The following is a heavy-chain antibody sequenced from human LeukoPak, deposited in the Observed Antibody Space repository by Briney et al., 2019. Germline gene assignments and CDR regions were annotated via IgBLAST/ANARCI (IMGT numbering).Heavy chain of an antibody. V-gene: IGHV3-23*01. J-gene: IGHJ4*02. CDR1: GFTFSTYA. Sequence: QPGGSLRLSCAASGFTFSTYAMSWVRQAPGKGLEWVSAISGSADSTYYADSVKGQFAISRDNSKNSLYLQMNSLRDEDTAVYFCARDYYGDYLFDHWGQGTLVTVSS. D-gene: IGHD4-17*01. CDR3: ARDYYGDYLFDH. CDR2: ISGSADST.